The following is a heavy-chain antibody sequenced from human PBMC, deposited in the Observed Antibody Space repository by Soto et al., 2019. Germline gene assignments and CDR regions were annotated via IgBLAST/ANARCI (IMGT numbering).Heavy chain of an antibody. CDR1: GFRFREYS. J-gene: IGHJ4*02. CDR2: TNSDGGVK. D-gene: IGHD3-3*01. Sequence: QDQLTESGGGVVQPGGSLRLSSTTSGFRFREYSMHWFRQGAGKGLEWVAVTNSDGGVKYYADSVKGRFTVSRDNSMNRLYLQMNSLRPEDSGVYYCAREVVLTEWFFDNWSQGIPVTVSS. CDR3: AREVVLTEWFFDN. V-gene: IGHV3-30-3*01.